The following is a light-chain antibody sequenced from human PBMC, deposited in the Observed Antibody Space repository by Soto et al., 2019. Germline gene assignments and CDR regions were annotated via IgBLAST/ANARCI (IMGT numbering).Light chain of an antibody. J-gene: IGKJ4*01. V-gene: IGKV3D-15*01. CDR3: QQYNSWPLT. Sequence: PGARVTLSCRASQSVSSSYLTWYQQKPGQAPRLVIYDIFTRATGVPTRISGSGSGTEFTLTISSLQSEDFAVYYCQQYNSWPLTFGGGTKVDIK. CDR2: DIF. CDR1: QSVSSSY.